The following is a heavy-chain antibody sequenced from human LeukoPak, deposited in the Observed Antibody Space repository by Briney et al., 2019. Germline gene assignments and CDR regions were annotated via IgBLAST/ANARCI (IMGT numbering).Heavy chain of an antibody. V-gene: IGHV1-2*02. CDR1: GYTFTAYY. Sequence: SVKVSCKASGYTFTAYYMHWVRQAPGQALEWRGWINPISGGTDYAQKFQGRVTLTTDASISTDYLEISRLRSDATAVYFSARGYDWGAYWGQGTLVTVSS. CDR2: INPISGGT. J-gene: IGHJ4*02. CDR3: ARGYDWGAY. D-gene: IGHD5-12*01.